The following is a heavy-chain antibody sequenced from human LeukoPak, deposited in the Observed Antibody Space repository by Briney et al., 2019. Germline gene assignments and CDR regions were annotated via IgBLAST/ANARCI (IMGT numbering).Heavy chain of an antibody. J-gene: IGHJ5*02. D-gene: IGHD3-9*01. Sequence: ASVKVSCKASGYTFTGYYMHWVRQAPGQGLEWMGWINPNSGGTNYAQKFQGWVTMTRDTSISTAYMELSRLRSDDTAVYYCARGELYDILTGYRHWFDPWGQGTLVTVSS. CDR2: INPNSGGT. CDR3: ARGELYDILTGYRHWFDP. V-gene: IGHV1-2*04. CDR1: GYTFTGYY.